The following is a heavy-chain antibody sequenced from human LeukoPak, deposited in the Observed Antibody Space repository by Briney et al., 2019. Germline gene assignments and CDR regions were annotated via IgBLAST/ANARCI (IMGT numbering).Heavy chain of an antibody. CDR1: GGSISTSAFY. J-gene: IGHJ6*03. Sequence: KPSETLSLTCTVSGGSISTSAFYWGWIRQPPGEGLEWIGSIYDSGNEFYNPSLKSRVTISADTSKNQFSLKLNSVTAADTAMYYCARQISDYYYYYMDVWGEGITVTVSS. CDR3: ARQISDYYYYYMDV. V-gene: IGHV4-39*01. CDR2: IYDSGNE. D-gene: IGHD2/OR15-2a*01.